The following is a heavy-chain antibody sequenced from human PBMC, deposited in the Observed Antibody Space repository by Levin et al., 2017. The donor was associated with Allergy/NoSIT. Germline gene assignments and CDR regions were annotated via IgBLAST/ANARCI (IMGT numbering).Heavy chain of an antibody. CDR3: ARSVFGRELPYWFDP. Sequence: SETLSLTCTVSGGSISSYYWSWIRQPPGKGLEWIGYIYYSGSTNYNPSLKSRVTISVDTSKNQFSLKLSSVTAADTAVDYCARSVFGRELPYWFDPWGQGTLVTVSS. J-gene: IGHJ5*02. D-gene: IGHD1-26*01. CDR1: GGSISSYY. CDR2: IYYSGST. V-gene: IGHV4-59*01.